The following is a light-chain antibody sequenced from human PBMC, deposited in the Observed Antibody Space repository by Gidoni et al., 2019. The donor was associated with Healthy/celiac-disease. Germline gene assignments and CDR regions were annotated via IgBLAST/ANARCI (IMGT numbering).Light chain of an antibody. CDR1: QSVSSN. Sequence: EIVMTQSPATLSVSPGERATLSCRASQSVSSNLAWYQQKPGQAPRLLSYGASTRATCIPARFSGSGSGTEFTLTISSLQSEDFAVYYCQQYNNWPRWTFGQGTKVEIK. CDR3: QQYNNWPRWT. V-gene: IGKV3-15*01. CDR2: GAS. J-gene: IGKJ1*01.